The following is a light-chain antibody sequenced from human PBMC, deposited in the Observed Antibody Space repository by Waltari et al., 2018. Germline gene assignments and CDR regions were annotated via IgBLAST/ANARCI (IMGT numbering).Light chain of an antibody. CDR3: QQYNSFPWT. V-gene: IGKV1-5*03. CDR1: QNINYW. Sequence: IQMTQSPSTLPASVGDRVTITCRASQNINYWLAWYQQKPGKAPNLLIYKASSLESGVPSRFSGSGSGTEFTLTISSLQPGDFATYYCQQYNSFPWTFGQGTKVEIK. CDR2: KAS. J-gene: IGKJ1*01.